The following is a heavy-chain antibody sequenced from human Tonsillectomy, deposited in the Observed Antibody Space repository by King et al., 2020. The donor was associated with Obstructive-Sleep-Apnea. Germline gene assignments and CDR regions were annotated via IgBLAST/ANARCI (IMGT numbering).Heavy chain of an antibody. CDR2: IYYSGRT. D-gene: IGHD5-18*01. CDR3: ARDSSGYSFLPAFDI. Sequence: QLQESGPGLVKPSETLSLTCTVSGGSISSSRYYWGWVRQPPGKGLEWIGSIYYSGRTYYNPSLKSRVTISVATSTNQFSLKLSSVTAADTAVYYCARDSSGYSFLPAFDIWGQGTMVTVSS. CDR1: GGSISSSRYY. J-gene: IGHJ3*02. V-gene: IGHV4-39*07.